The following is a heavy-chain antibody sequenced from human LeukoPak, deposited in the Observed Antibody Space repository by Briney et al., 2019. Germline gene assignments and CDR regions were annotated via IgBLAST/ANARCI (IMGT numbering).Heavy chain of an antibody. CDR2: IYYSGRT. CDR1: GGSVSNYY. CDR3: ARQASWLPYFDL. D-gene: IGHD5-12*01. V-gene: IGHV4-59*08. Sequence: SETLSLTCTVSGGSVSNYYWSWIRQSPGKGLEWITYIYYSGRTNYNPSLKSRVTISVDTAENQFSLKLSSVTAADTALYFCARQASWLPYFDLWGRGTLVSVSS. J-gene: IGHJ2*01.